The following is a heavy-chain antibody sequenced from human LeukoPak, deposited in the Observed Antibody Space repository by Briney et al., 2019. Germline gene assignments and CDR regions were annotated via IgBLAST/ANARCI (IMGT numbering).Heavy chain of an antibody. D-gene: IGHD3-22*01. J-gene: IGHJ3*02. Sequence: GGSLRLSCAASGFTFSTYTMHWVRQAPGKGLEWVAVISNDGSNKYYADSVKGRFTISRDNSKNTLYLQINSLRLEDTAVYYCARGEPRKKYYYDSSGYYYDAFDIWGQGTMVTVSS. V-gene: IGHV3-30-3*01. CDR3: ARGEPRKKYYYDSSGYYYDAFDI. CDR2: ISNDGSNK. CDR1: GFTFSTYT.